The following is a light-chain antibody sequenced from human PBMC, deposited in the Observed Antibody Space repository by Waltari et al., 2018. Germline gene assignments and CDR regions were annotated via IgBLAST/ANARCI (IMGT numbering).Light chain of an antibody. Sequence: QSVLTQPPSASGTPGQRVTISCSGSASNIGGNLVNWYQQLPGKAPKLLIYRSDHRPSGLPDRFSASKTGTSASLAISGLQSEDEADYFCASWDDSLNGHWVFGGGTKVTVL. CDR1: ASNIGGNL. J-gene: IGLJ3*02. CDR2: RSD. CDR3: ASWDDSLNGHWV. V-gene: IGLV1-44*01.